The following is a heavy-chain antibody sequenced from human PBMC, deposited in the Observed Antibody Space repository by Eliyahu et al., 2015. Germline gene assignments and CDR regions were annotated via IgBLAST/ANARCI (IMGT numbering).Heavy chain of an antibody. CDR1: GDSXSNYY. J-gene: IGHJ4*02. V-gene: IGHV4-59*01. CDR3: ARKTPYCSGGTCNPWYFDY. Sequence: QVQLQESGPGLVKPSETLSLTCTVSGDSXSNYYWSWIXQPPGXGLXXIGHLXYSGNTNYNPSLKSRVTISIDTSKNQFSLNLNSVTAADTAVYYCARKTPYCSGGTCNPWYFDYWGQGMLVTVSS. D-gene: IGHD2-15*01. CDR2: LXYSGNT.